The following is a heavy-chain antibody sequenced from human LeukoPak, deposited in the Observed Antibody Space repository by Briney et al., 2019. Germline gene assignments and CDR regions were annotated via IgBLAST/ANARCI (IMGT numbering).Heavy chain of an antibody. D-gene: IGHD6-13*01. CDR1: GFTFSSYG. V-gene: IGHV3-33*01. CDR3: ARDIRIAAAGRVPFDY. CDR2: IWYDGSNK. J-gene: IGHJ4*02. Sequence: GGSLRLSCAASGFTFSSYGMHWVRHAPGKGLEWVAVIWYDGSNKHYADSVKGRFTISRDNSKNTLYLQMNSLRAEDTAVYYCARDIRIAAAGRVPFDYWGQGTLVTVSS.